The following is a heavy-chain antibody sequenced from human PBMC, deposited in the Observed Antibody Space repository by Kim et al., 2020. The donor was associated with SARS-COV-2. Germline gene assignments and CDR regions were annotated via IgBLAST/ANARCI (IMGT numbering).Heavy chain of an antibody. CDR2: INHSGST. Sequence: SETLSLTCAVYGGSFSGYYWSWIRQPPGKGLEWIGEINHSGSTNYNPSLKSRVTISVDTSKNQFSLKLSSVTAADTAVYYCARAVLRYFEHAFDIWGQGTMVTVSS. CDR3: ARAVLRYFEHAFDI. CDR1: GGSFSGYY. J-gene: IGHJ3*02. D-gene: IGHD3-9*01. V-gene: IGHV4-34*01.